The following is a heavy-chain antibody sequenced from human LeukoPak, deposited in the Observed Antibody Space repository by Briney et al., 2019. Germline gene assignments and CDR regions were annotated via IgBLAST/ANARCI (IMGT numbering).Heavy chain of an antibody. D-gene: IGHD3-10*01. V-gene: IGHV4-59*01. CDR3: ARVVGYYGSGSYFFGGSQKHTYGMDV. CDR1: GGSISSDH. J-gene: IGHJ6*02. CDR2: IYYSGST. Sequence: SETLSLTCTVSGGSISSDHWNWIRQPPGKGLEWIGYIYYSGSTNYNPSLKSRVTISVDTSKNQFSLKLSSVTAADTAVYYCARVVGYYGSGSYFFGGSQKHTYGMDVWGQGTTVTVSS.